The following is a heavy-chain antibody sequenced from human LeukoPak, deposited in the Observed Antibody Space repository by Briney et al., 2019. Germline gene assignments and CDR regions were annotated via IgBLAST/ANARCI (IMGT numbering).Heavy chain of an antibody. J-gene: IGHJ6*03. CDR1: GYTFTSYG. CDR3: AREMTPYSSSAFDYMDV. Sequence: ASVKVSCKASGYTFTSYGIGWVRQAPGQGLEWMGWISAYNGNTNYAQKLQGRVTMTTDTSTSTAYMELRSLRSDDTAVYYCAREMTPYSSSAFDYMDVWGKGTTVTVSS. V-gene: IGHV1-18*01. D-gene: IGHD6-6*01. CDR2: ISAYNGNT.